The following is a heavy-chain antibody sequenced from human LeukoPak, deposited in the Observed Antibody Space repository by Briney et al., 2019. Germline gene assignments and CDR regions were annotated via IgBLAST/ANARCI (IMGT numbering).Heavy chain of an antibody. D-gene: IGHD3-9*01. CDR1: GYTFAGYH. V-gene: IGHV1-2*02. Sequence: ASVKVSCKASGYTFAGYHMYWVRQAPGQGLEWMGWIKPNSGGTNYAQKFQGRVTMTRDTSISTAYMELSRLRSDDTAVYYCARGPHGRIYDILTGFDYWGQGTLVTVSS. J-gene: IGHJ4*02. CDR3: ARGPHGRIYDILTGFDY. CDR2: IKPNSGGT.